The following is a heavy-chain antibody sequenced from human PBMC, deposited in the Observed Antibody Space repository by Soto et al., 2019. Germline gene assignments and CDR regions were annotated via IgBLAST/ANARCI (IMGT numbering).Heavy chain of an antibody. CDR1: GYTFTSYD. V-gene: IGHV1-8*01. D-gene: IGHD3-9*01. Sequence: ASVKVSCKASGYTFTSYDINWVRQATGQGLEWMGWMNPNSGNTGYAQKCQGRVTMTRNTSISTAYMELSSLRSEDTAVYYCASGYDILTGLRRVDYWGQGTLVTVSS. CDR2: MNPNSGNT. CDR3: ASGYDILTGLRRVDY. J-gene: IGHJ4*02.